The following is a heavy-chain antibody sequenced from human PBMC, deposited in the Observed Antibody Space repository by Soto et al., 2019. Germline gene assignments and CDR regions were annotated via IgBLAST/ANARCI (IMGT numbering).Heavy chain of an antibody. CDR3: ARSYVTSRPIDF. J-gene: IGHJ4*02. D-gene: IGHD3-10*02. V-gene: IGHV1-46*01. CDR2: TNPRDGST. CDR1: GYSLTGYY. Sequence: QVQLVQSGAEVKEPGASVKVSCKASGYSLTGYYMHWVRQAPGQGLEWMGITNPRDGSTNYAQKFQGRDTMTSDTSTSTVYMEMSSLRSDDTAMYYCARSYVTSRPIDFWGQGTLVTVSS.